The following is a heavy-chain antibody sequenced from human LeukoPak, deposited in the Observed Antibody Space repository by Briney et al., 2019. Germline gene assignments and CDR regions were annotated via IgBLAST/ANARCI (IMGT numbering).Heavy chain of an antibody. CDR2: IYSGGST. CDR3: ARAGPSSSWHQFDY. CDR1: GFTVSRNY. D-gene: IGHD6-13*01. Sequence: GGSLRLSCAASGFTVSRNYMSWVRRAPGKGLEWVSVIYSGGSTYYADSVEGRFTISRDNSKNTLYLQMNSLRAEDTAVYYCARAGPSSSWHQFDYWGQGTLVTVSS. V-gene: IGHV3-66*01. J-gene: IGHJ4*02.